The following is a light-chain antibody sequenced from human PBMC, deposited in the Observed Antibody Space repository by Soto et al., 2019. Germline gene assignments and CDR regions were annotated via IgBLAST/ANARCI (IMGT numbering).Light chain of an antibody. CDR2: AAS. CDR1: QSLSFN. CDR3: QQYYSSPQT. V-gene: IGKV3D-15*01. J-gene: IGKJ1*01. Sequence: EIVLTQSPATLSLSPEERATLSCRASQSLSFNLAWYQQKPGQAPRLLIYAASTRATGIPDRFSGSGSGTEFTLTISSLQSEDFAVYYCQQYYSSPQTFGQGTKVDIK.